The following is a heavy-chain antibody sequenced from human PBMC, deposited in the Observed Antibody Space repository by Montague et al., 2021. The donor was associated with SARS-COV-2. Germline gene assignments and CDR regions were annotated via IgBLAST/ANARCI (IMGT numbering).Heavy chain of an antibody. CDR1: GGSISSYY. Sequence: SETLSLTCTVSGGSISSYYWSWIRQPPGKGLEWIGYIYYSGSTNYNPSLKSRVTISVDTSKNQFSLKLSSVTAADTAVYYCAGLGSPRITIFGVVTHNWFDPWGQGTLVTVSS. J-gene: IGHJ5*02. CDR3: AGLGSPRITIFGVVTHNWFDP. V-gene: IGHV4-59*08. D-gene: IGHD3-3*01. CDR2: IYYSGST.